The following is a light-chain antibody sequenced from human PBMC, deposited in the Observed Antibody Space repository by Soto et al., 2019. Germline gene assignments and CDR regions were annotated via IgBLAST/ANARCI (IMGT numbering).Light chain of an antibody. CDR2: DVS. V-gene: IGLV2-14*03. CDR1: SGDVGAYDY. J-gene: IGLJ1*01. CDR3: ASYTTSTTLPYV. Sequence: QSALTQPASVSGSPGQSITISCTGTSGDVGAYDYVSWYQQHPNEAPQLMIHDVSHRPSGVSNRFSGSKSGNTASLMISGLQAEDEADYYCASYTTSTTLPYVFGTGTKVTVL.